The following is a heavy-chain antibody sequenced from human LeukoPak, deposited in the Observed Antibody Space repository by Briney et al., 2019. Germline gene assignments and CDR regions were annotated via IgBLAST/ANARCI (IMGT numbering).Heavy chain of an antibody. CDR2: ISAYNGNT. CDR3: ARDLNSGWYESEEYYFDY. D-gene: IGHD6-19*01. Sequence: SVKVSCKASGYTFTSYGISWVRQAPGQGLEWMGWISAYNGNTNYAQKLQGRVTTTTDTSTSTAYMELRSLRSDDTAVYYCARDLNSGWYESEEYYFDYWGQGTLVTVSS. V-gene: IGHV1-18*01. CDR1: GYTFTSYG. J-gene: IGHJ4*02.